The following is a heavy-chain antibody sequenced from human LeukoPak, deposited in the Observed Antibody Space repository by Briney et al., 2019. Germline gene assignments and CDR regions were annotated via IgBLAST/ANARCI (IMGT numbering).Heavy chain of an antibody. J-gene: IGHJ4*02. CDR1: GFTFSSYA. CDR3: AKSETGTRRYFDY. D-gene: IGHD1-7*01. Sequence: GGSLRLSCAASGFTFSSYAMSWVRQAPGKGLEWVSAISGSGGSTYYADSVKGRFTISRDNSKNMLYLQMNSLRAEDTAVYYCAKSETGTRRYFDYWGQGTLVTVSS. CDR2: ISGSGGST. V-gene: IGHV3-23*01.